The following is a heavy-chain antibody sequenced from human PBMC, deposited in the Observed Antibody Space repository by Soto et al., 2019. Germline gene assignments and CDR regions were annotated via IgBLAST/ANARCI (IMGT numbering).Heavy chain of an antibody. D-gene: IGHD3-16*02. CDR1: GYTFTSYY. J-gene: IGHJ4*02. Sequence: ASVKVSCKASGYTFTSYYMHWVRQAPGQGLEWMGIINPSGGSTSYAQKFQGRVTMTRDTSTSTVYMELSSLRSEDTAVYYWARVAELGSGELSGWARGPPVPVSA. V-gene: IGHV1-46*01. CDR2: INPSGGST. CDR3: ARVAELGSGELSG.